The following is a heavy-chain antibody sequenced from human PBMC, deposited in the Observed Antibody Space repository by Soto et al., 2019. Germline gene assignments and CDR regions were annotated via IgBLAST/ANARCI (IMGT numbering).Heavy chain of an antibody. Sequence: GGSLRLSCAASGFTVSSNYMSWVRQAPGKGLEWVSVIYSGGSTYYADSVKGRFTISRDNSKNTLYLQMNSLRAEDTAVYYCAKAVQVSSWYNWFDPWGQGTLVTVSS. CDR1: GFTVSSNY. D-gene: IGHD6-13*01. CDR2: IYSGGST. J-gene: IGHJ5*02. CDR3: AKAVQVSSWYNWFDP. V-gene: IGHV3-53*01.